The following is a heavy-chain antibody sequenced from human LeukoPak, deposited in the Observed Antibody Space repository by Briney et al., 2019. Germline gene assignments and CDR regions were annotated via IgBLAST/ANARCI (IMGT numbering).Heavy chain of an antibody. V-gene: IGHV3-48*03. CDR3: ARGDCTTTSCHRPMSDAFGV. D-gene: IGHD2-2*01. CDR2: ISSSGINI. Sequence: GGSLRLSCAASGFTFSSHEMYWVRQAPGKGLEWVSYISSSGINIFYADSLKGRLTISRDNAKNSLYLQINSLRADDTAVYFCARGDCTTTSCHRPMSDAFGVWGQGTMVTVSS. CDR1: GFTFSSHE. J-gene: IGHJ3*01.